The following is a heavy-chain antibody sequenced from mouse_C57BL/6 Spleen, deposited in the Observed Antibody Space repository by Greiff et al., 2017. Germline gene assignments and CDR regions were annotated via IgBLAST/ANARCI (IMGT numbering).Heavy chain of an antibody. Sequence: QVQLQQPGAELVKPGASVKLSCKASGYTFTSYWMHWVKQRPGQGLEWIGMIHPNSGSTNYNEKFKSKATLTVDTSSSTAYMQLSSLTSEDSAVYYGARSDSSGYWFAYWGQGTLVTVSA. V-gene: IGHV1-64*01. CDR3: ARSDSSGYWFAY. D-gene: IGHD3-2*02. CDR2: IHPNSGST. J-gene: IGHJ3*01. CDR1: GYTFTSYW.